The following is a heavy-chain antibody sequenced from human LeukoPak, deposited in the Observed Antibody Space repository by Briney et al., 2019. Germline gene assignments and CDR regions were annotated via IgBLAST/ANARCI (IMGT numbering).Heavy chain of an antibody. CDR1: GGSISSGGYY. J-gene: IGHJ4*02. CDR2: MYTGGGR. D-gene: IGHD2-21*02. V-gene: IGHV3-66*01. CDR3: TRGQSYCGADCYSD. Sequence: ETLSLTCTVSGGSISSGGYYWSWIRQPPGKGLEWVSVMYTGGGRYYGDSVKGRFTISRDNSKNTVFLQMNSLRVEDTALYYCTRGQSYCGADCYSDWGQGTLVTVSS.